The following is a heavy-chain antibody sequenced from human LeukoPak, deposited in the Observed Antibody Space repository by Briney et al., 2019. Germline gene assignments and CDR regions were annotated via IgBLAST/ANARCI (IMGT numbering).Heavy chain of an antibody. CDR1: GGSFSGYY. Sequence: PSETLSLTCAVYGGSFSGYYWSWIRQPPGKGLEWIGEINHSGSTNYNPSLKSRVTISVDTSKNQFSLKLSSVTAADTAVYYCARGGRRSIAARPRFDYWGQGTLVTVSS. CDR2: INHSGST. V-gene: IGHV4-34*01. D-gene: IGHD6-6*01. CDR3: ARGGRRSIAARPRFDY. J-gene: IGHJ4*02.